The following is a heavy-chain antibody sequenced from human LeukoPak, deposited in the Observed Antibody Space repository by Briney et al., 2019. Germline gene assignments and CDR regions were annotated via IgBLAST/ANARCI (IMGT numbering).Heavy chain of an antibody. J-gene: IGHJ5*02. V-gene: IGHV1-18*01. CDR1: GYTFTSYG. D-gene: IGHD5-12*01. CDR2: ISAYNGNT. Sequence: ASVKVSCKASGYTFTSYGISWVRQAPGQGLEWMGWISAYNGNTNYAQKLQGRVTMTTDTPTSTAYMELRSLRSDDTAVYYCARVSVDIVANDPWGQGTRVTVSS. CDR3: ARVSVDIVANDP.